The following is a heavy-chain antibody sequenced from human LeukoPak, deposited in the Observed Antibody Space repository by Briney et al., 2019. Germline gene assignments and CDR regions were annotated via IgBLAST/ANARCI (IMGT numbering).Heavy chain of an antibody. Sequence: SETLSLTCTVSGDSINNNNYYWGWIRQPPGKGLEWIGTNNDSETTFYSPSLKSRVSISVDTSEKQVSLKLTSVTAADTAVYYCARHNPPRITIFGVVIKDGFDYWGQGTLVTVSS. CDR1: GDSINNNNYY. CDR2: NNDSETT. CDR3: ARHNPPRITIFGVVIKDGFDY. J-gene: IGHJ4*02. V-gene: IGHV4-39*01. D-gene: IGHD3-3*01.